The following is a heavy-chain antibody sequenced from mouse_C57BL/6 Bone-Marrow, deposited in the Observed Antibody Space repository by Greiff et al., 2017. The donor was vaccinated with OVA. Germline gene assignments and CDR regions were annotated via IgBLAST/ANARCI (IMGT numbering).Heavy chain of an antibody. V-gene: IGHV5-17*01. CDR2: ISSGSSTI. CDR3: ARKELPYAMDY. CDR1: GFTFSDYG. J-gene: IGHJ4*01. Sequence: EVQLQQSGGGLVKPGGSLKLSCAASGFTFSDYGMHWVRQAPEKGLEWVAYISSGSSTIYYADTVKGRFTISRDNAKNTLFLQMTSLRSEDTAMYYCARKELPYAMDYWGQRTSVTVSS.